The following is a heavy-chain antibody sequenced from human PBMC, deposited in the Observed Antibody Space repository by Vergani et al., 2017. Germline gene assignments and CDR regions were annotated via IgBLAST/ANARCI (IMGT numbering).Heavy chain of an antibody. D-gene: IGHD2-21*02. Sequence: QVQLQESGPGLVKPSETLSLTCTVSGGSISSYYWSWIRQPPGKGLEWIGYIYYSGSTNYNPSLKSRVTISVDTSKNQFSLKLSSVTAADTAVYYCARGDGVVTVDYFDYWGQGTLVTVSS. V-gene: IGHV4-59*01. CDR2: IYYSGST. CDR3: ARGDGVVTVDYFDY. CDR1: GGSISSYY. J-gene: IGHJ4*02.